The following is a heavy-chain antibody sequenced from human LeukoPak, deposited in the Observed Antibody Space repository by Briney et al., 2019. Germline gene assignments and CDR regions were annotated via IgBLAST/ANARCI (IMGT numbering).Heavy chain of an antibody. J-gene: IGHJ4*02. CDR1: GGSISSYY. CDR3: ARGNYDNSGYYQNYFDY. CDR2: IYYSGST. D-gene: IGHD3-22*01. V-gene: IGHV4-59*01. Sequence: SETLSLTCTVSGGSISSYYWSWIRQPPGKGLEWVGYIYYSGSTNYNPSLKSRVTISVDTSKNQFSLKLSSVTAADTAVYYCARGNYDNSGYYQNYFDYWGQGTLVTVSS.